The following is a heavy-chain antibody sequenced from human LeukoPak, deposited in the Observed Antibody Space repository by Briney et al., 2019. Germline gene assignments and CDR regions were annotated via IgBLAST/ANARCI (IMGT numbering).Heavy chain of an antibody. J-gene: IGHJ4*02. CDR3: ARQKPTRLFDY. CDR2: IYTSGST. CDR1: GGSISSGSYY. D-gene: IGHD1-1*01. V-gene: IGHV4-61*02. Sequence: SETLSLTCTVSGGSISSGSYYWSWIRQPAGTGLEWIGRIYTSGSTNYNPSLKSRVTISVDTSKNQFSLKLSSVTAADTAVYYCARQKPTRLFDYWGQGTLVTVSS.